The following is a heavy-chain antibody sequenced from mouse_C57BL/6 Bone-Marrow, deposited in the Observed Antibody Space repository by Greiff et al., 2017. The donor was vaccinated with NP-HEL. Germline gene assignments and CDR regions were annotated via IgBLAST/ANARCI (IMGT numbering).Heavy chain of an antibody. CDR1: GYTFTDHT. CDR2: IYPRDGST. D-gene: IGHD1-1*01. Sequence: QVQLKESDAELVKPGASVKISCKVSGYTFTDHTIHWMKQRPEQGLEWIGYIYPRDGSTKYNEKFKGKATLTADKSSSTAYMQLNSLTSEDSAVYFCARWGYYYGSSHYYFDYWGQGTTLTVSS. J-gene: IGHJ2*01. V-gene: IGHV1-78*01. CDR3: ARWGYYYGSSHYYFDY.